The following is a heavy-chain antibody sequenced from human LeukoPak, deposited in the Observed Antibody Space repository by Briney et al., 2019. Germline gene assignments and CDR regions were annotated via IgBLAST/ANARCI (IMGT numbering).Heavy chain of an antibody. Sequence: PGGSLRLSCAASGFTFSSYAMSWVRQAPGKGLEWVSAISDSGGSTYYADSVKGRFTSSRDNSKNTLYLQMSSLRAEDTAVYYCARYAVVGTPFFDYWGQGTLVTVSS. CDR1: GFTFSSYA. J-gene: IGHJ4*02. CDR2: ISDSGGST. CDR3: ARYAVVGTPFFDY. V-gene: IGHV3-23*01. D-gene: IGHD2-15*01.